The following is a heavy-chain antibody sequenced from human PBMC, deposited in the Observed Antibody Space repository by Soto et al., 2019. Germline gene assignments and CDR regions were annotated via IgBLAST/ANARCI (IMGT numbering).Heavy chain of an antibody. D-gene: IGHD3-10*01. CDR2: MNPNSGNT. V-gene: IGHV1-8*01. CDR3: ARGRGLLLWVGEALRRSPFYFDY. Sequence: QVQLVQSGAEVKKPGASVKVSCKASGYTFTSYDINWVRQATGQGLEWMGWMNPNSGNTGYAQQFQGRVTMTRNTSISTAYMALSSMRSEETAVYYCARGRGLLLWVGEALRRSPFYFDYWGQGTLVTVSS. J-gene: IGHJ4*02. CDR1: GYTFTSYD.